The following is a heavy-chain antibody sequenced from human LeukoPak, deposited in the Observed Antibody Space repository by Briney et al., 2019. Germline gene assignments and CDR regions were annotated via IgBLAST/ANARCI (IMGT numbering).Heavy chain of an antibody. CDR2: IPDDGSNK. Sequence: GGSLRLSCAASGFTFSGYAMHWVRQAPGKGLGWVALIPDDGSNKYYADSVKCRVTVYRDNSKNTLYLQMNSLRAEDTAVYYCVRGASSSSWLNFDHWGQGPLVTVSS. CDR3: VRGASSSSWLNFDH. CDR1: GFTFSGYA. J-gene: IGHJ4*02. V-gene: IGHV3-30*04. D-gene: IGHD6-13*01.